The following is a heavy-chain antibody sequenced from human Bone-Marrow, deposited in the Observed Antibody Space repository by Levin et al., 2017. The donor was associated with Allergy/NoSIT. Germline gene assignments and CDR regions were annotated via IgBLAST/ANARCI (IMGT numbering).Heavy chain of an antibody. Sequence: GGSLRLSCIVSGFTFSDNSLYWVRQAPGKGLEWISSISSDSSDLYYAASLKGRFTISRDNAKNSLNLQLSSLRAEDTAGYQCVRGIIGDVRVAPKDAVDVRGQGAMVTVSS. V-gene: IGHV3-21*01. CDR3: VRGIIGDVRVAPKDAVDV. D-gene: IGHD2/OR15-2a*01. CDR2: ISSDSSDL. J-gene: IGHJ3*01. CDR1: GFTFSDNS.